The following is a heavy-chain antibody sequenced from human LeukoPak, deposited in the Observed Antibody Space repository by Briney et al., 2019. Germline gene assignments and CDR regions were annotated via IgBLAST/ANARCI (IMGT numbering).Heavy chain of an antibody. D-gene: IGHD2-2*01. CDR1: GFTLDDYA. J-gene: IGHJ4*02. V-gene: IGHV3-9*01. CDR3: AKEGYCSSTSCYYDY. Sequence: GGSLRLSCAASGFTLDDYAMHWVRQAPGKGLEWVSGISWNSGSIGYADSVKGRFTISRDNAKNSLYLQMNSLRAEDTALYYCAKEGYCSSTSCYYDYWGQGTLVTVSS. CDR2: ISWNSGSI.